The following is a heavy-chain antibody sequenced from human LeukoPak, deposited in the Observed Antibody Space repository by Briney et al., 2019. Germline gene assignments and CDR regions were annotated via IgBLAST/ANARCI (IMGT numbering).Heavy chain of an antibody. CDR2: ISGSGGST. J-gene: IGHJ4*02. V-gene: IGHV3-23*01. CDR3: AKLRSHNYYDSSGS. CDR1: GFTFSSYA. D-gene: IGHD3-22*01. Sequence: PGGSLRLSCAASGFTFSSYAMSWVRQAPGKGLEWVSAISGSGGSTYYADSVKGRFTISRDDSKNTLYLQMNSLRAEDTAVYYCAKLRSHNYYDSSGSWGQGTLVTVSS.